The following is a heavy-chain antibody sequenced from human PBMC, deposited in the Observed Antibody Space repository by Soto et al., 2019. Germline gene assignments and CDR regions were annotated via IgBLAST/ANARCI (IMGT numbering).Heavy chain of an antibody. Sequence: QVQLVQSGAEVKKPGASVKVSCKASGYTFTGYYMHWVRQAPGQGLDWMGWINPNSGGTNYAQKFQGRVTMTRHTYISKAYMELRRLRSDDKAVYYGAIDRHYYYDSSGYRYYFDYWGQGTLVTVSS. J-gene: IGHJ4*02. CDR2: INPNSGGT. D-gene: IGHD3-22*01. CDR1: GYTFTGYY. V-gene: IGHV1-2*02. CDR3: AIDRHYYYDSSGYRYYFDY.